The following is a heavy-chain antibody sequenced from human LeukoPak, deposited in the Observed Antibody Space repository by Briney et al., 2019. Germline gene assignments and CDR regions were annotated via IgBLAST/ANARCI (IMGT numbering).Heavy chain of an antibody. Sequence: GGSLRLSCAASGFTFSHHAMHWVRQAPGKGLEWVAFIMYDGSNKYYVDSVKGRFTISRDNSKNALSLQMNSLRAEDTAMYYCARAVDKGTGYYMDFWGQGILVTVSS. CDR3: ARAVDKGTGYYMDF. CDR1: GFTFSHHA. CDR2: IMYDGSNK. J-gene: IGHJ4*02. D-gene: IGHD3-22*01. V-gene: IGHV3-30*02.